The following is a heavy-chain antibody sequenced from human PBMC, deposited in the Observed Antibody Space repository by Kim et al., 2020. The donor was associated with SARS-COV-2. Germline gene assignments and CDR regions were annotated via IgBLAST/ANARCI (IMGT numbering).Heavy chain of an antibody. D-gene: IGHD3-16*02. CDR1: GGTFSSYA. CDR3: ASAYYDYVWGSYRYTRGFDY. J-gene: IGHJ4*02. Sequence: SVKVSCKASGGTFSSYAISWVRQAPRQGLEWMGGIIPIFGTANYAQKFQGRVTITADESTSTAYMELSSLRSEDTAVYYCASAYYDYVWGSYRYTRGFDYWGQGTLVTVSS. CDR2: IIPIFGTA. V-gene: IGHV1-69*13.